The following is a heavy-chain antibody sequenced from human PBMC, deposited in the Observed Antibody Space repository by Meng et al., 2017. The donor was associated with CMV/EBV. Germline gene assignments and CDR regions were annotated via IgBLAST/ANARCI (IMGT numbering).Heavy chain of an antibody. V-gene: IGHV3-30*02. CDR3: AKRGGYCSSTSCQYYYGMDV. D-gene: IGHD2-2*01. CDR2: IRYDGSNK. J-gene: IGHJ6*02. Sequence: GGSLRLSCAASGFTFSSYGMHWVRQAPGKGLEWVAFIRYDGSNKYYADSVKGRFTISRDNSKSTLYLQMNSLRAEDTAVYYCAKRGGYCSSTSCQYYYGMDVWGQGTTVTVSS. CDR1: GFTFSSYG.